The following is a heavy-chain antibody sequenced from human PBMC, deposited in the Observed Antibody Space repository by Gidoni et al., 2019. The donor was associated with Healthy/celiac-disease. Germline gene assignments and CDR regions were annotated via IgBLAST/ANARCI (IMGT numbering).Heavy chain of an antibody. V-gene: IGHV1-69*01. CDR3: ARYNLGYCSSTSCYGYYGMDV. Sequence: QVQLVQSGAEVKKPASSVKVSCKASGGTFTSYAIRWVRQAPGQGLEWLGGIIPIFGTANYAQKFQGRVTITADESTSTAYMELSSRRSEDTAVYYCARYNLGYCSSTSCYGYYGMDVWGQGTTVTVSS. D-gene: IGHD2-2*01. CDR2: IIPIFGTA. CDR1: GGTFTSYA. J-gene: IGHJ6*02.